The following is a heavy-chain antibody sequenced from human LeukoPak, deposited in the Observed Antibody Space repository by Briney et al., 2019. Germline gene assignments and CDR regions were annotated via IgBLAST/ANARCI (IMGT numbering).Heavy chain of an antibody. D-gene: IGHD3-10*01. Sequence: PGRSLRLSCAASGFTFGSYAMHWVRQAPGKGLEWVAVISYDGSNKYYADSVKGRFTISRDNSKNTLYLQMNSLRAEDTAVYYCARALYITMVRGVITNADYWGQGTLVTVSS. CDR3: ARALYITMVRGVITNADY. V-gene: IGHV3-30*04. CDR1: GFTFGSYA. J-gene: IGHJ4*02. CDR2: ISYDGSNK.